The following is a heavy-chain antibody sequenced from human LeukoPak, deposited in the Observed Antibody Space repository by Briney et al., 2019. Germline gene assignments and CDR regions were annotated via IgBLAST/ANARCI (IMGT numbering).Heavy chain of an antibody. CDR3: GREHVAVDY. Sequence: GGSLRLSCAASGFTFSSYWMSWVRQAPGKGLEWVANIKQDGTERYYVDSVKGRFTISRDNAKRSLYLQMNSLRAEDTAVYYCGREHVAVDYWGQGTLVTVSS. CDR2: IKQDGTER. J-gene: IGHJ4*02. V-gene: IGHV3-7*01. D-gene: IGHD3-16*01. CDR1: GFTFSSYW.